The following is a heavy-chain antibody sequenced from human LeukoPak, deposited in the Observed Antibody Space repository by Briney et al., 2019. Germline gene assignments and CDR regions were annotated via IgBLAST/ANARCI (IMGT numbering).Heavy chain of an antibody. V-gene: IGHV3-7*01. CDR1: KTSFSGYW. CDR2: ISPEGSDK. CDR3: VRVQVAVQSVFDYFDY. J-gene: IGHJ4*02. D-gene: IGHD2-2*01. Sequence: GGSLRLSCAASKTSFSGYWMRWIRQAPGKGLEWVANISPEGSDKYYVDSVKGRFTVSRDNAKDSLYLQMNSLRAEDTAVYFCVRVQVAVQSVFDYFDYWGQGTLVTVSS.